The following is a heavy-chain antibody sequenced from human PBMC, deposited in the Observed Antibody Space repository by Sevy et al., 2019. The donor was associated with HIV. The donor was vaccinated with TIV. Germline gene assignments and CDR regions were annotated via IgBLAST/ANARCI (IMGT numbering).Heavy chain of an antibody. J-gene: IGHJ3*02. V-gene: IGHV3-21*01. D-gene: IGHD3-22*01. CDR2: ISSSSNYI. CDR3: ARDKREAYFDGSTSSDAFDI. Sequence: GGSLRLSCAGSGFTFSRSNMNWVRQAPGKGLEWVSSISSSSNYIYYADSVKGRFTISRDNAKNSLLLLMNSLRAEDTAVYYCARDKREAYFDGSTSSDAFDIWGQGTLVTVSS. CDR1: GFTFSRSN.